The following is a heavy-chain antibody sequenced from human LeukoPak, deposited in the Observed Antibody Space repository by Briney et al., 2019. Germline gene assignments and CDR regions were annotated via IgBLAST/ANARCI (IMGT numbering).Heavy chain of an antibody. Sequence: SSETLSLTCAVYGASFNSYYWNWIRQTPGKGLEWIGEITHRGSANYNPSLKSRVTISVDMSKNQFSLKLSSVTAADTAVYYCARFMVRGVIIIDYWGQGTLVTVSS. D-gene: IGHD3-10*01. CDR2: ITHRGSA. CDR3: ARFMVRGVIIIDY. V-gene: IGHV4-34*01. J-gene: IGHJ4*02. CDR1: GASFNSYY.